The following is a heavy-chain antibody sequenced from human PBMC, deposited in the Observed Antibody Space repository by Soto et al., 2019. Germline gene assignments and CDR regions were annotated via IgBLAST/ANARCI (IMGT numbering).Heavy chain of an antibody. Sequence: QVQLVQSGAEVKKPGASMKVSCKASGYSFTNYGTIWVRQAPGQGLEWVGWISGFNGDTTYAQKFQDRVTITTDTSTSTAYMELRSLRSDDTAVYYCARAQYEIFRGSFDYCGRGTLVTVSS. CDR1: GYSFTNYG. V-gene: IGHV1-18*04. CDR3: ARAQYEIFRGSFDY. D-gene: IGHD3-16*01. CDR2: ISGFNGDT. J-gene: IGHJ4*02.